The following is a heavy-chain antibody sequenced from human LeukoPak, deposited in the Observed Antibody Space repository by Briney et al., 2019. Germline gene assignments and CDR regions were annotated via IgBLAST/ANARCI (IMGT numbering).Heavy chain of an antibody. CDR3: ARQFGYYDSSGYHDY. V-gene: IGHV4-59*08. J-gene: IGHJ4*02. Sequence: SETLSLTCTASGGSISSYYWSWIRQPPGKGLEWIGYIYYSGSTNYNPSLKSRVTISVDTSKSQFSLKLSSVTAADTAVYYCARQFGYYDSSGYHDYWGQGTLVTVSS. CDR1: GGSISSYY. CDR2: IYYSGST. D-gene: IGHD3-22*01.